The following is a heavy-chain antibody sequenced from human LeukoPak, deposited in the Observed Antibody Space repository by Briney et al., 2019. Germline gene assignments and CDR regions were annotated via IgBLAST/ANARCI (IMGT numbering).Heavy chain of an antibody. CDR3: ARNLLDIADPWESSGY. Sequence: ASVKVSCKESGNTFTSNNMHWVRQAPGQRLEWRGWINPNSGNTGYAQKFQGRVTMTRNTSISTAYMELSSLRSEDTAVYYCARNLLDIADPWESSGYWGQGTLVTVSS. CDR1: GNTFTSNN. D-gene: IGHD5-12*01. CDR2: INPNSGNT. J-gene: IGHJ4*02. V-gene: IGHV1-8*02.